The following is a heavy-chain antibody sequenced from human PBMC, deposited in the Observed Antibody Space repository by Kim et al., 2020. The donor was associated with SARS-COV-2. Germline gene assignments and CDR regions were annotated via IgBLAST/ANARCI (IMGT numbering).Heavy chain of an antibody. CDR3: AHKGAGIAARYWYFDL. V-gene: IGHV2-5*02. CDR1: GFSLSTSGVG. J-gene: IGHJ2*01. Sequence: SGPTLVNPTQTLTLTCTFSGFSLSTSGVGVGWIRQPPGKALEWLALIYWDDDKRYSPSLKSRLTITKDTSKNQVVLTMTNMDPVDTATYYCAHKGAGIAARYWYFDLWGRGTLVTVSS. CDR2: IYWDDDK. D-gene: IGHD6-6*01.